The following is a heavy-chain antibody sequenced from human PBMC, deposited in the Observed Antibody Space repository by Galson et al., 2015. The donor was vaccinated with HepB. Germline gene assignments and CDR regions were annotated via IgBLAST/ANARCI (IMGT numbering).Heavy chain of an antibody. CDR3: ARGRYSYGYFDY. CDR2: INHSGST. V-gene: IGHV4-34*01. CDR1: GGSFSGYY. D-gene: IGHD5-18*01. Sequence: SETLSLTCAVYGGSFSGYYWSWIRQPPGKGLEWIGEINHSGSTNYNPSLKSRVTISVDTSKNQFSLKLSSVTAADTAVYYCARGRYSYGYFDYWGQGTLVTVSS. J-gene: IGHJ4*02.